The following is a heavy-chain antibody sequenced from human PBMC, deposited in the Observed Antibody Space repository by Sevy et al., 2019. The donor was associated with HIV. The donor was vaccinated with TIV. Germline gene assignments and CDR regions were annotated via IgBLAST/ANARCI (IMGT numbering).Heavy chain of an antibody. D-gene: IGHD1-1*01. CDR1: GFIFINHA. J-gene: IGHJ4*02. CDR3: AKDAGRYPLNFDY. Sequence: GGSLRLSCAASGFIFINHAMHWVRQAPGKGLEWVSVISASADATHYADSVEGRFTISRDNSKNTLYLKMKSLKADDTAVYYCAKDAGRYPLNFDYWGQGTLVTVSS. V-gene: IGHV3-23*01. CDR2: ISASADAT.